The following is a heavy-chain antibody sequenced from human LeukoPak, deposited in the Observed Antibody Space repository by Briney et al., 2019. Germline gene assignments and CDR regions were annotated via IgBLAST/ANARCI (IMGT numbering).Heavy chain of an antibody. Sequence: PSETLSLTCTVSVGSISSSSYYWGWIRQPPGKGLEWIGSIYYSGSTYYNPSLKSPVTISVDTSKNPFSLKLSSVTAADTAVYYCGALYYYGSGVSRNWFDPWGQGTLVTVSS. V-gene: IGHV4-39*01. D-gene: IGHD3-10*01. CDR1: VGSISSSSYY. J-gene: IGHJ5*02. CDR2: IYYSGST. CDR3: GALYYYGSGVSRNWFDP.